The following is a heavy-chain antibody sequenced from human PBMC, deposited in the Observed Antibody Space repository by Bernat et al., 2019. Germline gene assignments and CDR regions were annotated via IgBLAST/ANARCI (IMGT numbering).Heavy chain of an antibody. CDR3: ARVDSDYGSGSSYGCLDY. CDR2: LNAGNGNT. J-gene: IGHJ4*02. Sequence: GGGVGRGGGAVRGSGKGAGETGASYGRDGGRQAPGAGRGWMGWLNAGNGNTKHSPTFQGRVTITRDTSASTAYMELSSLSSEDTAVYDWARVDSDYGSGSSYGCLDYWGQGTLVTVSS. CDR1: GETGASYG. D-gene: IGHD3-10*01. V-gene: IGHV1-3*01.